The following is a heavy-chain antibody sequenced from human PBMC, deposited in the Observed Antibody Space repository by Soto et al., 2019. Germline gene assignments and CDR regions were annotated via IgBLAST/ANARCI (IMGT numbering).Heavy chain of an antibody. CDR3: ARARVRELLALPFDY. CDR1: GGSFSGYY. Sequence: SETLSLTCAVDGGSFSGYYWSWIRQHPGKGLEWIGEINHSGSTNYNPSLKSRVTISVDTSKNQFSLKLSSVTAADTAVYYCARARVRELLALPFDYWGQGTLVTVSS. V-gene: IGHV4-34*01. J-gene: IGHJ4*02. CDR2: INHSGST. D-gene: IGHD1-7*01.